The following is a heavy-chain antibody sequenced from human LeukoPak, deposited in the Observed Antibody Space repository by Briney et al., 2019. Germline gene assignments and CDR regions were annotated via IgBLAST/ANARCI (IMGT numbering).Heavy chain of an antibody. V-gene: IGHV3-48*04. Sequence: GGSLRLSCAASGFTFSTYSMNWVRQAPGKGLEWVSYVSSTTSTIYYADSVKGRFTISRDNAKNSLYLQMNSPRAEDTAVYYCAPLGGYSGYEDYWGQGTLVTVSS. J-gene: IGHJ4*02. D-gene: IGHD5-12*01. CDR3: APLGGYSGYEDY. CDR1: GFTFSTYS. CDR2: VSSTTSTI.